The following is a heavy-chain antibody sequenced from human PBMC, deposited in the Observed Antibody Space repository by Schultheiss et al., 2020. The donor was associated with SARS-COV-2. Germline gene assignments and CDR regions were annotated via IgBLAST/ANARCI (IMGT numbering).Heavy chain of an antibody. Sequence: SETLSLTCTVSGGSISSYYWSWIRQPPGKGLEWIGYMYNSGSTNYNPSLKSRVTISVDTPKNQFSLNLSSVTAADTAVYYCARQKQRSSSWSYNWFDPWGQGTLVTVSS. J-gene: IGHJ5*02. CDR3: ARQKQRSSSWSYNWFDP. V-gene: IGHV4-59*01. CDR1: GGSISSYY. D-gene: IGHD6-13*01. CDR2: MYNSGST.